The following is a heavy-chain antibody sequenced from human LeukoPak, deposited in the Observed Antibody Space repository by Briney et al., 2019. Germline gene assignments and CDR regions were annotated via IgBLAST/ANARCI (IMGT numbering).Heavy chain of an antibody. CDR1: GFTFSSYA. V-gene: IGHV3-30*04. J-gene: IGHJ4*02. CDR3: ARDGSENYYGSGSYYNPSLGPSVDY. Sequence: GGSLRLSCAASGFTFSSYAMHWVRQAPDKGLEWVAVISYDGSNKYYADSVKGRFTVSRDNSKNTLYLQMNSLRAEDTAVYYCARDGSENYYGSGSYYNPSLGPSVDYWGQGTLVTVSS. CDR2: ISYDGSNK. D-gene: IGHD3-10*01.